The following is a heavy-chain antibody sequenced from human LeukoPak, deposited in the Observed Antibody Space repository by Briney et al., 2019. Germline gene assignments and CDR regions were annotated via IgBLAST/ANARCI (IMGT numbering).Heavy chain of an antibody. Sequence: GGTLRLSCAASGFTFSSYGMSWVRQAPGKGLEWVSAISGSGGRTYYADSVKGRFTISRDNSKNTLYLQMNSLRAEDTAVYYCAKDGNDYCSGGSCYIALWGQGTLVTVSS. CDR1: GFTFSSYG. CDR3: AKDGNDYCSGGSCYIAL. D-gene: IGHD2-15*01. CDR2: ISGSGGRT. V-gene: IGHV3-23*01. J-gene: IGHJ4*02.